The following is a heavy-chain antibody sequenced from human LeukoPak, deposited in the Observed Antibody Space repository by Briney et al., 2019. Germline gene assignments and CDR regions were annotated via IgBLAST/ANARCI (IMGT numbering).Heavy chain of an antibody. CDR3: ARDRDSSGSWEVNFDY. Sequence: PGGSLRLSCAASGFTFSSYWMSWIRQAPGKGLEWVASIKHDGSENYYVDSVKGRFTISRDDAKNSVYLQMNSLRVGDTAVYYCARDRDSSGSWEVNFDYWGQGTLVTVSS. CDR2: IKHDGSEN. D-gene: IGHD6-13*01. V-gene: IGHV3-7*01. J-gene: IGHJ4*02. CDR1: GFTFSSYW.